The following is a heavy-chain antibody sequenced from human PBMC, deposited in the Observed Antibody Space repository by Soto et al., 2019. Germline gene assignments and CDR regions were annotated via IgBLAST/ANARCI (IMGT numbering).Heavy chain of an antibody. CDR2: IIPIFGTA. D-gene: IGHD5-12*01. CDR3: ARAIQEMATTNNWFDP. J-gene: IGHJ5*02. CDR1: GGTFSSYA. V-gene: IGHV1-69*13. Sequence: PVKASCKAAGGTFSSYAMSWARQATGQGLEWMGGIIPIFGTANYAQKFQGRVTITADESTSTAYMELSSLRSEDTAVYYCARAIQEMATTNNWFDPWGQGTLVTVSS.